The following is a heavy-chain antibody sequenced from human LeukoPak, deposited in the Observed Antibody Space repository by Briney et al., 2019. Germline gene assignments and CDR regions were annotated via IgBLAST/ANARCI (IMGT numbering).Heavy chain of an antibody. CDR3: ARGLYRRGDY. CDR2: VYHSGST. CDR1: GGSIKSNNW. Sequence: PSETLSLTCAVSGGSIKSNNWWSWVRQPPGKGLEWIGEVYHSGSTHYNPSLKSRVTISIDTSRNQFSLKLTSVTAADTAVYYCARGLYRRGDYWGQGTLVTVSS. V-gene: IGHV4-4*02. D-gene: IGHD1-26*01. J-gene: IGHJ4*02.